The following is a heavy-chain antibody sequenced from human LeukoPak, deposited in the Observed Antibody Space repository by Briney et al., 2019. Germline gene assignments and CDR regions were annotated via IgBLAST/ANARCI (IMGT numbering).Heavy chain of an antibody. V-gene: IGHV3-64D*09. Sequence: GGSLRLSCSASGFTFRSFAMHWVRQAPGKGLAYVSAISSDGDTTYHADSVKGRFTISRDNSESTLYLQMSSLRIEDTAMYYCVKDHSGGYDYWGQGTPVTVSS. D-gene: IGHD3-22*01. J-gene: IGHJ4*02. CDR1: GFTFRSFA. CDR2: ISSDGDTT. CDR3: VKDHSGGYDY.